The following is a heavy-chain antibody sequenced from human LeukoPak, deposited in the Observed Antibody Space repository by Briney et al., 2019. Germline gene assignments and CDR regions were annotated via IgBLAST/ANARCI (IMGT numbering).Heavy chain of an antibody. CDR1: GGSISSGTYY. V-gene: IGHV4-31*03. Sequence: SETLSLTCTVSGGSISSGTYYWNWIRQHPGKGLEWIGHIYNSGSAYYNPSLMSRVSISIDTSENQFSLKLSSVTAADTAVYYCASTHCASPSCYSYYYSGLDVWGQGTTVTVSS. CDR2: IYNSGSA. D-gene: IGHD2-2*01. J-gene: IGHJ6*02. CDR3: ASTHCASPSCYSYYYSGLDV.